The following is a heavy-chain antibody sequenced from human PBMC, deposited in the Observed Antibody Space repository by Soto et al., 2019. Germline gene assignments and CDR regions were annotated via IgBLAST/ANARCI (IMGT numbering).Heavy chain of an antibody. V-gene: IGHV1-2*02. D-gene: IGHD3-3*01. Sequence: GASVKVSCKASGYTFTGYYMHWVRQAPGQGLEWMGWINPNSGGTNYAQKFQGRVTMTRDTSISTAYMELSRLRSDDTAVYYCASHDLWSGNYYYGMDVWGQGTTVTVSS. CDR2: INPNSGGT. CDR1: GYTFTGYY. J-gene: IGHJ6*02. CDR3: ASHDLWSGNYYYGMDV.